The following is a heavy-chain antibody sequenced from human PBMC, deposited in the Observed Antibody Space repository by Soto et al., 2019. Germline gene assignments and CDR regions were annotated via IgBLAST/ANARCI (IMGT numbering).Heavy chain of an antibody. J-gene: IGHJ5*02. CDR2: VYYSGSS. D-gene: IGHD2-2*01. V-gene: IGHV4-34*01. CDR3: AKLSCTSSTCYFPGWFDP. CDR1: GVSFNSYF. Sequence: SETLSLTCAVYGVSFNSYFWNWVRQPPGKGLEWIANVYYSGSSYYNPSLKSRLTISVDTTKNQFSLQLKSMTAADTAVYYCAKLSCTSSTCYFPGWFDPWGQGTLVTVSS.